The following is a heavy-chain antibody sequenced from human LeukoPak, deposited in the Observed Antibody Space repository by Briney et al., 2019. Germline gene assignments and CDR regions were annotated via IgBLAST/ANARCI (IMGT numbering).Heavy chain of an antibody. D-gene: IGHD3-10*02. J-gene: IGHJ6*04. CDR2: INRNGGRT. CDR3: AELGITMIGGV. CDR1: GFTFSDYS. V-gene: IGHV3-20*04. Sequence: GGSLRLSCAASGFTFSDYSMNWVRQAPGRGLEWVSLINRNGGRTYYTDSVKGRFTISRDNAKNSLYLQMNSLRAEDTAVYYCAELGITMIGGVWGKGTTVTISS.